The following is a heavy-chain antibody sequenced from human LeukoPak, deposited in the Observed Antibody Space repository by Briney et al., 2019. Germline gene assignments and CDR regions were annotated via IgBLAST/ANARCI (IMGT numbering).Heavy chain of an antibody. D-gene: IGHD5-24*01. J-gene: IGHJ4*02. CDR1: GGSISSSSYY. Sequence: SETLSLTCTVSGGSISSSSYYWGWIRQPPGKGLEWIGTIYYSGSTYYNPSLKSRVTISVDTSKNQFSLRLSSVTAVDTAVYYCARDGYNPIDYWGQGTLVTVSS. CDR2: IYYSGST. V-gene: IGHV4-39*07. CDR3: ARDGYNPIDY.